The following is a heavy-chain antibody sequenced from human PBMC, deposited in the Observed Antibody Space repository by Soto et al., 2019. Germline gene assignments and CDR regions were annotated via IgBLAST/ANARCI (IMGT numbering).Heavy chain of an antibody. CDR2: IYYSGST. J-gene: IGHJ4*02. CDR1: GGSISSGGYY. Sequence: SETLSLTCAVSGGSISSGGYYWSWIRQHPGKGLEWIGYIYYSGSTYYNPSLRSRVTISVDTSKNQFSLKLSSVTAADTAVYYCARGGFSRAPFDYWGQGTLVTVSS. V-gene: IGHV4-31*11. CDR3: ARGGFSRAPFDY. D-gene: IGHD3-3*01.